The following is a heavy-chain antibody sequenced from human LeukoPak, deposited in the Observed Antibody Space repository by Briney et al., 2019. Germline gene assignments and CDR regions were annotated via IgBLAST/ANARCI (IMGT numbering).Heavy chain of an antibody. CDR1: GFTLSSNS. Sequence: PGGSLRLSCAASGFTLSSNSMNWVRQAPGKGLEWVSYISSGSGTIYYADSVKGRFTISRDNAKNSLYLQMNSLRAEDTAVYYCARHFTGDAFDYWGQGTLVTVSS. J-gene: IGHJ4*02. V-gene: IGHV3-48*01. D-gene: IGHD3-10*01. CDR3: ARHFTGDAFDY. CDR2: ISSGSGTI.